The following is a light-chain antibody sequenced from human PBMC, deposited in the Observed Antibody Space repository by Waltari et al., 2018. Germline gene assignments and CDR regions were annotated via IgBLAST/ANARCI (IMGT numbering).Light chain of an antibody. CDR3: QQRSNWPPVFT. Sequence: VLTQSPATLSLSPGDRATLSCSANQSVNSYLAWYQQKVGQPPRLLIYDTSNRATGIPARFSGSGSGTDFSLTISSLEPEDFAIYYCQQRSNWPPVFTFGPGTKVDFK. CDR1: QSVNSY. CDR2: DTS. V-gene: IGKV3-11*01. J-gene: IGKJ3*01.